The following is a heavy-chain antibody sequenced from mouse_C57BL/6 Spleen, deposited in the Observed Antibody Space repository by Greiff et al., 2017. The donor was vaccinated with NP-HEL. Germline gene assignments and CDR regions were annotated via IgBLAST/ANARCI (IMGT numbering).Heavy chain of an antibody. D-gene: IGHD1-1*01. CDR1: GYTFTSYW. CDR3: ANYYGSSYGITGYFDV. J-gene: IGHJ1*03. Sequence: VQLQQPGAELVKPGASVKMSCKASGYTFTSYWITWVKQRPGQGLEWIGDIYPGSGSTNYNEKFKSKATLTVDTSSSTAYMQLSSLTSEDSAVYYCANYYGSSYGITGYFDVWGTGTTVTVSS. V-gene: IGHV1-55*01. CDR2: IYPGSGST.